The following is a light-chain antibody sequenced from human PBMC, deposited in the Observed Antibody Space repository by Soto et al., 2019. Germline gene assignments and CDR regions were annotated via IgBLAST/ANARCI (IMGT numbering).Light chain of an antibody. CDR1: QGISSY. CDR2: AAP. J-gene: IGKJ5*01. V-gene: IGKV1-8*01. Sequence: AIRMTQSPSSLSASTGDRVTITCRASQGISSYLAWYQQKPGKAPKLLIYAAPTLQSGVPSRFSGSGSGTDFTLTISCLQSEDFATYYCQQYYSYPPITFGQGTRLEIK. CDR3: QQYYSYPPIT.